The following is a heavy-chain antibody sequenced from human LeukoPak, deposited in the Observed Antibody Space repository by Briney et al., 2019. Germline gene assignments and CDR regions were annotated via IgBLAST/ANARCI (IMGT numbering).Heavy chain of an antibody. CDR2: IGTTGDT. Sequence: GGSLRLSCEVSGFTFSSYDMHWVRQTTGKGLEWVSGIGTTGDTHYPDSVKGRFTVSRENAKNSLYLQMNSLRAGDTAVYYCATVTNYYYYYGMDVWGQGTTVTVSS. CDR1: GFTFSSYD. V-gene: IGHV3-13*01. J-gene: IGHJ6*02. D-gene: IGHD4-11*01. CDR3: ATVTNYYYYYGMDV.